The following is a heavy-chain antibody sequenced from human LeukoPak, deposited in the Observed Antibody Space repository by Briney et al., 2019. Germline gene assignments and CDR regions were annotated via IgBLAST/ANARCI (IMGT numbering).Heavy chain of an antibody. CDR2: IYYSGST. J-gene: IGHJ4*02. CDR1: GGSISSSSYY. CDR3: ARDLSDY. Sequence: SEALSLTCTVSGGSISSSSYYWGWIRQPPGKGLEWIGSIYYSGSTYYNPSLKSRVTISVDTSKNQFSLKLSSVTAADTAVYYCARDLSDYWGQGTLVTVSS. V-gene: IGHV4-39*07.